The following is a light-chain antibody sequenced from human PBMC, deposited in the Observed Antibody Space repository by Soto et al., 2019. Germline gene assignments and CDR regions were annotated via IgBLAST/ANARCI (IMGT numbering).Light chain of an antibody. J-gene: IGKJ3*01. CDR2: DAS. CDR3: QKCDYLPI. Sequence: DIQMTQSPSSLSASVGDRVTILCQAIHAFTSYLNWYHHKPGKAPKLLIYDASILEAGVPSRFSGSGSGTHFTFTISSLQPEDVATYYCQKCDYLPIFGPGTTVDFK. CDR1: HAFTSY. V-gene: IGKV1-33*01.